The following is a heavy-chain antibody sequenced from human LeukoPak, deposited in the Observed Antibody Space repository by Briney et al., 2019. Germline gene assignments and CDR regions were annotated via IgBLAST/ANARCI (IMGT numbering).Heavy chain of an antibody. Sequence: SETLSLTCAVYGGSFSGSYWSWIRQPPGKGLEWIGEINHSGSTDYNPSLKSRVTISVDTSKNQFSLKLSSVTAADTAVYYCARSRAAAVFGPPYYYYYGMDVWGQGTTVTVSS. J-gene: IGHJ6*02. V-gene: IGHV4-34*01. CDR2: INHSGST. D-gene: IGHD6-13*01. CDR1: GGSFSGSY. CDR3: ARSRAAAVFGPPYYYYYGMDV.